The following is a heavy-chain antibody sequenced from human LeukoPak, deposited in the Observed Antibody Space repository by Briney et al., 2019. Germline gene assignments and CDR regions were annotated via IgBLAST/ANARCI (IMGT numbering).Heavy chain of an antibody. Sequence: SETLSLTCSVSGGSISISGFYWNWIRQLPGKGLEWIGYTYNSGNTYYNPSFGSRVTISTDTSMNQFFLKSHSVTAADTAVYYCARSSGWRDAFDFWGRGAMVTVSS. CDR1: GGSISISGFY. V-gene: IGHV4-31*03. J-gene: IGHJ3*01. CDR2: TYNSGNT. D-gene: IGHD6-19*01. CDR3: ARSSGWRDAFDF.